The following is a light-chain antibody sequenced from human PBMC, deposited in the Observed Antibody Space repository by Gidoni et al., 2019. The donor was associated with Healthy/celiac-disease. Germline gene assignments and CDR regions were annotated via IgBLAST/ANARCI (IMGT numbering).Light chain of an antibody. CDR2: DAS. CDR3: QQYDNLCS. V-gene: IGKV1-33*01. CDR1: QDISNY. Sequence: DIQMTQSPSSLSASVGDRVTITCQAGQDISNYLNWYQQKPGKAPKLLIYDASNLETGVPSRFSGSGSGTDFTFTISSLQPEDIATYYCQQYDNLCSFGQGTKLEIK. J-gene: IGKJ2*04.